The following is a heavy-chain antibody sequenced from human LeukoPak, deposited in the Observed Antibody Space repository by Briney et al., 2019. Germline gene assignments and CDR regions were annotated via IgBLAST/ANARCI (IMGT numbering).Heavy chain of an antibody. J-gene: IGHJ3*02. CDR2: IYYSGST. D-gene: IGHD6-19*01. V-gene: IGHV4-59*01. CDR1: GGSISSYY. CDR3: ASQEAVAGTLSGNNNAFDI. Sequence: PSETLSLTCTVSGGSISSYYWSWIRQPPGKGLEWIGYIYYSGSTNYNPSLMSRVTISVDTSKNQFSLKLSSVTDADTAVYYCASQEAVAGTLSGNNNAFDIWGQGTMVTVSS.